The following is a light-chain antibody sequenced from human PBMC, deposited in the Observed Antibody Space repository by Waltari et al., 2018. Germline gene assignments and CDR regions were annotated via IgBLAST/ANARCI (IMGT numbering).Light chain of an antibody. J-gene: IGKJ1*01. V-gene: IGKV3D-15*01. CDR3: QQYKNWWT. CDR1: QSVDSH. CDR2: EAS. Sequence: IVMTQSPATLSVSPGERVTLSCRASQSVDSHLAWYQQKPGQAPRLVIYEASTRATGIPARFSGCGSGTDFTLTISSLQSEDFAIYYCQQYKNWWTFGQGTRVEIK.